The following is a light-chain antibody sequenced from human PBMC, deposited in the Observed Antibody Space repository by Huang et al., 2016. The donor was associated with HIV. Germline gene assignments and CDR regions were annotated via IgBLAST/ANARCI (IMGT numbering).Light chain of an antibody. CDR2: GAS. V-gene: IGKV1-27*01. Sequence: DIQMTQSPSSLSASVGDRVTITCRASQGIRHFVAWYQQKPGKPPKLIIYGASTLELGVPSRLSGGGSETEFTLTIRSLQTEDVATYYCQKYSNDPRAFGQGTRVDIK. CDR3: QKYSNDPRA. J-gene: IGKJ1*01. CDR1: QGIRHF.